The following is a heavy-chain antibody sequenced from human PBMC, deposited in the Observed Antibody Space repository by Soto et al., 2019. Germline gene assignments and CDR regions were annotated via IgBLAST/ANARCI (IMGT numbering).Heavy chain of an antibody. Sequence: EVQLVETGGGLIQPGGSLRLSCEASGFTVSNNYMSWVRQAPGKGLEWVSLIYSGGSTFYADSVKGRFTISRDNSKNTLFLQMNSLSADDTAGYFCATYTSLDYWGQGTLVTVSS. D-gene: IGHD2-2*02. CDR2: IYSGGST. J-gene: IGHJ4*02. CDR1: GFTVSNNY. CDR3: ATYTSLDY. V-gene: IGHV3-53*02.